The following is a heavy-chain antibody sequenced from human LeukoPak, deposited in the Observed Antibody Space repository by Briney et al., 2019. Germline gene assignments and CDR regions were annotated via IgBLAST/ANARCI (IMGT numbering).Heavy chain of an antibody. J-gene: IGHJ4*02. CDR3: ARDLPDYGGNVRFDY. CDR2: IIPILGIA. D-gene: IGHD4-23*01. CDR1: GGTFSSYA. V-gene: IGHV1-69*04. Sequence: GASVKVSCKASGGTFSSYAISWVRQAPGQGLEWMGRIIPILGIANYAQKFQGRVTITADKSTSTAYKELSSLRSEDTAVYYCARDLPDYGGNVRFDYWGQGTLVTVSS.